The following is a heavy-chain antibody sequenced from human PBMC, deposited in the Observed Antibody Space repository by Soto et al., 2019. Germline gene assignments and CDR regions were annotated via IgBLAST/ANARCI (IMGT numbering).Heavy chain of an antibody. V-gene: IGHV3-30*18. CDR2: ISYDGSNK. CDR1: GFTFSSYG. Sequence: QVQLVESGGDVVQPGRSLRLSCAASGFTFSSYGMHWVRQAPGKGLEWVAVISYDGSNKYYADSVKGRFTISRDNSKNTLYLQMNSLRAEDTAVYYCAKDLPGSDYDVWGQGTTVTVSS. D-gene: IGHD3-3*01. CDR3: AKDLPGSDYDV. J-gene: IGHJ6*02.